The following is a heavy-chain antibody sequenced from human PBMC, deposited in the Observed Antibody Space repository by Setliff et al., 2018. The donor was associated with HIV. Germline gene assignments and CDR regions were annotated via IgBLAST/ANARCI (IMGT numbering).Heavy chain of an antibody. J-gene: IGHJ4*02. CDR1: GFAFNNFW. CDR2: IKQDGSDK. V-gene: IGHV3-7*01. CDR3: ARDLGRTATGTGFDS. D-gene: IGHD2-15*01. Sequence: PGGSLRLSCAASGFAFNNFWMSWVRQAPGKGLEWVANIKQDGSDKYYVDSVKGRFTISRDNARNILFLQMDSLKTEDTSLYYCARDLGRTATGTGFDSTGQGTLVTVSS.